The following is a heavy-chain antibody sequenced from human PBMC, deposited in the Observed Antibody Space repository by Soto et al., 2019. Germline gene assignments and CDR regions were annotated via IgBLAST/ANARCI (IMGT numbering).Heavy chain of an antibody. CDR2: IYYSGST. CDR3: AIQLGYFDY. D-gene: IGHD6-6*01. CDR1: GGSISSSSYY. Sequence: QLQLQESGPGLVKPSETLSLTCTVSGGSISSSSYYWGWIRQPPGQGREWIGSIYYSGSTYYNPSLKCRVTISVDTSKHQFSMKLSSVTAAVTAVYYGAIQLGYFDYWVQGTLVTVSS. J-gene: IGHJ4*02. V-gene: IGHV4-39*01.